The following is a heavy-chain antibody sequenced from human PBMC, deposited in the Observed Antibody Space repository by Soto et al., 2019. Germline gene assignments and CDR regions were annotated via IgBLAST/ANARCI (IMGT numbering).Heavy chain of an antibody. V-gene: IGHV1-2*02. CDR3: ARGGGVGVAGSAAFDM. D-gene: IGHD3-3*01. J-gene: IGHJ3*02. Sequence: QLHLVQSGAVVKKPGASVTVSCSASGYPVTAYYMHWVRQAPGRGLEWMGGINPATGAAKYTQTFEARVTMTRDTSTSTVFMELSGLTFEGTAVFYCARGGGVGVAGSAAFDMWGQGTLVTVSS. CDR1: GYPVTAYY. CDR2: INPATGAA.